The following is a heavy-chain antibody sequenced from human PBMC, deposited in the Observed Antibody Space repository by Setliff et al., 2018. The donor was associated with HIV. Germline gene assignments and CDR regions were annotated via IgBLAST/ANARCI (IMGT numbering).Heavy chain of an antibody. J-gene: IGHJ4*02. V-gene: IGHV4-34*01. CDR3: VRLGAEDFSDYDWVDY. Sequence: PSETLSLTCAVYGESLSDYYWSWIRQPPGKGLEWIGSINYSGSTYYNPSLKSRVTISGDTSKNQFSLKMTSVTAADTAVFYCVRLGAEDFSDYDWVDYWGQGTLVTVSS. CDR1: GESLSDYY. D-gene: IGHD5-12*01. CDR2: INYSGST.